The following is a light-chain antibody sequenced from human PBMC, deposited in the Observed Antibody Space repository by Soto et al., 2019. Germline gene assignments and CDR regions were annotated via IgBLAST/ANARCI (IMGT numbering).Light chain of an antibody. Sequence: DIQMTQSPSSLCASVGDRVTITCRACQSISTYLNWYQQKPGKAPKVLIYATSSLHSGVPSRFSGSGSETEFTLTISGLQPDDFATYYCQQYKDYVYTFGQGTKVDIK. J-gene: IGKJ2*01. CDR3: QQYKDYVYT. V-gene: IGKV1-39*01. CDR2: ATS. CDR1: QSISTY.